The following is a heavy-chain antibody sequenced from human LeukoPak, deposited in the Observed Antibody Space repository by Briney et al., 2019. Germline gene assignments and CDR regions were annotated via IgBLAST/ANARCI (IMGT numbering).Heavy chain of an antibody. D-gene: IGHD3-16*01. CDR1: GFTFTIYW. CDR2: IKQDGSEK. Sequence: GGSLRLFCPASGFTFTIYWMSWVRQAPGKGLEWVANIKQDGSEKYYVDSVKGRFTISRDNDKNSLYLQMNSLRAEDTSAYYCARDANYDYLALLGARDYWGLGTLVTVFS. J-gene: IGHJ4*02. V-gene: IGHV3-7*01. CDR3: ARDANYDYLALLGARDY.